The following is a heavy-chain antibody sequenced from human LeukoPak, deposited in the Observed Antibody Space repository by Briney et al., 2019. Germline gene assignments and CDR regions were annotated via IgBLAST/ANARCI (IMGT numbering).Heavy chain of an antibody. Sequence: GGSLRLSCAASGFTFSSYWMSWVRQAPGKGLEWVANIKQDGSEKYYVDSVKGRFTISRDNAKNSLYLQMNSLRAEDTAVYYCARDRGSGWYDYLDYWGQGTLVTVSS. J-gene: IGHJ4*02. CDR2: IKQDGSEK. CDR1: GFTFSSYW. CDR3: ARDRGSGWYDYLDY. V-gene: IGHV3-7*01. D-gene: IGHD6-19*01.